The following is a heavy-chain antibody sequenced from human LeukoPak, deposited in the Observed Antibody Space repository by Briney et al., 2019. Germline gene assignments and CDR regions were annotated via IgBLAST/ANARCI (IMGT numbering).Heavy chain of an antibody. Sequence: SETPSLTCTVSGYSISSGYYWGWIRQPPGKGLEWIGSIYHSGSTYYNPSLKSRVTISVDTSKNQSSLKLSSVTAADTAVYYCARSRFLEWLVHDAFDIWGQGTMVTVSS. CDR3: ARSRFLEWLVHDAFDI. V-gene: IGHV4-38-2*02. CDR2: IYHSGST. D-gene: IGHD3-3*01. CDR1: GYSISSGYY. J-gene: IGHJ3*02.